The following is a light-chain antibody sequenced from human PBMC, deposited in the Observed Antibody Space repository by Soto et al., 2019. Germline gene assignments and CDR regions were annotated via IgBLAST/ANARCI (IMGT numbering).Light chain of an antibody. CDR3: AAWDDSLSGVV. V-gene: IGLV1-47*01. J-gene: IGLJ2*01. CDR1: SSNIGSNY. CDR2: RNY. Sequence: QSVLTQSPSASGTPGQRVTISCSGSSSNIGSNYVSWYQQLPGTAPKLLIYRNYQRPSGVPDRFSGSKSGTSASLAISGLRSEDEADYYCAAWDDSLSGVVFGGGTQLTVL.